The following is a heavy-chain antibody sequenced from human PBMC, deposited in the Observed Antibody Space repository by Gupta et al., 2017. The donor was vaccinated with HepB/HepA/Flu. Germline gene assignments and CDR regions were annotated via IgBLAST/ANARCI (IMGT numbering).Heavy chain of an antibody. CDR1: GFSLSTGGVG. Sequence: QITLKESGPTLVKPTQTLTLTCTFSGFSLSTGGVGVAWIRQPPGKALEWLALIYWNDDKNYSPSLRSRLTITKDTSKNQVVITVTNMDPVDTATYYCVYRKDPWGYINGWFYFDSWGQGNLVTVS. J-gene: IGHJ4*02. D-gene: IGHD6-19*01. CDR3: VYRKDPWGYINGWFYFDS. CDR2: IYWNDDK. V-gene: IGHV2-5*01.